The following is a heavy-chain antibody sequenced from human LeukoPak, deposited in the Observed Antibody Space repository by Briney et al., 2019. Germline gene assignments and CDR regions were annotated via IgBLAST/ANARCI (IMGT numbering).Heavy chain of an antibody. Sequence: ASVKVSCKASGYTFTGYYMHWVRQAPGQGLEWMGWINPNSGSTNYAQKFQGRVTMTRDTSISTAYMELSRLRSDDTAVYYCARDSSGYFWFDPWGQGTLVTVSS. CDR1: GYTFTGYY. CDR3: ARDSSGYFWFDP. D-gene: IGHD3-22*01. J-gene: IGHJ5*02. V-gene: IGHV1-2*02. CDR2: INPNSGST.